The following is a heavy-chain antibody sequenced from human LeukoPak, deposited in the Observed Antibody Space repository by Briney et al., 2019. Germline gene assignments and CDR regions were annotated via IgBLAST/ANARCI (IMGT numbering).Heavy chain of an antibody. CDR2: INPNSGGT. CDR1: GYTFTGYY. D-gene: IGHD1-26*01. V-gene: IGHV1-2*04. CDR3: ARQWELLAFDI. J-gene: IGHJ3*02. Sequence: ASVKVSCKASGYTFTGYYMHWVRQAPGQGLEWMGWINPNSGGTNYAQKFQGWVTMTRDTSISTAYMELSRLRSDDTAVYYCARQWELLAFDIWGQGTMVAVSS.